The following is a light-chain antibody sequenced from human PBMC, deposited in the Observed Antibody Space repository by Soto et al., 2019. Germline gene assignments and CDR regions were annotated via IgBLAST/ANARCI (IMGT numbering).Light chain of an antibody. CDR3: HQYVTSPPAWA. V-gene: IGKV3-20*01. CDR2: ATS. J-gene: IGKJ1*01. CDR1: QSISSSY. Sequence: EIVLTQSPGTLSLSPGERATLSCRTSQSISSSYLAWSQQKPGQAPRLLISATSGRATGVPGRFSGSGSGTDFTLTISRLEPEDSAVYYCHQYVTSPPAWAFGQGTKVEIK.